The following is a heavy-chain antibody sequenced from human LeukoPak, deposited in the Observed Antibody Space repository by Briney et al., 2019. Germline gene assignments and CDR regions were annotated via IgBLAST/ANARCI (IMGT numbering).Heavy chain of an antibody. D-gene: IGHD1-7*01. CDR1: GFTFSSYE. CDR2: ISSSGSTI. Sequence: GGALRLSCAASGFTFSSYEMNWVRQAPGKGLEWVSYISSSGSTIYYADSVKGRFTISRDNAKNSLYLQMNSLRAEDTAVYYCARSPPLELNYYYGMDVWGQGTTVTVSS. V-gene: IGHV3-48*03. J-gene: IGHJ6*02. CDR3: ARSPPLELNYYYGMDV.